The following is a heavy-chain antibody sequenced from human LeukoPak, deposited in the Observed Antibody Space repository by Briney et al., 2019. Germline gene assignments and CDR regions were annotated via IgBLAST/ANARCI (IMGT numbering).Heavy chain of an antibody. CDR1: GFTFSSYA. J-gene: IGHJ4*02. CDR3: AEAYSYGYRAFDY. V-gene: IGHV3-23*01. Sequence: PGGSLRLSCAASGFTFSSYAMSWVSQAQGKGLEWVSAISGSGGSTYYADSVKGRFTISRDNSKNTLYLQMNSLRAEDTAVYYCAEAYSYGYRAFDYWGQGTRVTVSS. CDR2: ISGSGGST. D-gene: IGHD5-18*01.